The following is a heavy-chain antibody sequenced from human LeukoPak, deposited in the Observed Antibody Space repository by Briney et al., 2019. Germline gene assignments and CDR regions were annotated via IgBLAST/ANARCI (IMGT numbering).Heavy chain of an antibody. V-gene: IGHV4-39*01. Sequence: SETLPLTCTVSGGSISSSSYYWGWIRQPPGKGLEWIGSIYYSGSTYYNPSLKSRVTISVDTSKNQFSLKLNSVTAADTAVYYCARPYDSSGYYYGDWGQGTLVTVSS. D-gene: IGHD3-22*01. CDR2: IYYSGST. CDR1: GGSISSSSYY. J-gene: IGHJ4*02. CDR3: ARPYDSSGYYYGD.